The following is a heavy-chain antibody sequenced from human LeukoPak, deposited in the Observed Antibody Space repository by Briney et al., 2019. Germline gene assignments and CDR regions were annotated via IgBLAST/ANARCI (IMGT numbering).Heavy chain of an antibody. V-gene: IGHV4-59*01. J-gene: IGHJ3*02. D-gene: IGHD3-3*01. CDR2: IYYSGST. CDR3: ARHYDPQPFDVFDI. CDR1: GGSISSYY. Sequence: PSETLSLTCTVSGGSISSYYWNWIRQPPGKGLVWIGYIYYSGSTSYNPSLKSRVTASVDTSKNQVSLMMSSVTAADTAVYYCARHYDPQPFDVFDIWGQGTMVTVSS.